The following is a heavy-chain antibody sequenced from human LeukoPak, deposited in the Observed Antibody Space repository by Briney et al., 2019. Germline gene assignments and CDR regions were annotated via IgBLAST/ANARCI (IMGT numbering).Heavy chain of an antibody. CDR1: GFAFSTFW. J-gene: IGHJ4*02. D-gene: IGHD1-26*01. CDR3: AGWDRSHWFGY. CDR2: IKQDGSEK. Sequence: PGGSLRLSCAASGFAFSTFWMGWVRQAPGKGLEWVANIKQDGSEKSYADSLKARFTISRDNGKNSLYLQMNSLRADDTAVYYCAGWDRSHWFGYWGQGTLVTVSS. V-gene: IGHV3-7*01.